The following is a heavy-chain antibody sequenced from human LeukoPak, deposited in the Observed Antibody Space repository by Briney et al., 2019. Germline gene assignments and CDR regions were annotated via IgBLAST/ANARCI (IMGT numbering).Heavy chain of an antibody. D-gene: IGHD3-22*01. CDR2: MNHTSGKA. J-gene: IGHJ6*02. CDR3: ARDSFDGHGYTFYYYGMDV. Sequence: GAAVNVSCKACVYTFPNYDVNWLGQASAQGRAWMGWMNHTSGKAGFVQRFKGRVSRARNISTSTAYMELSSLRSEDTAVYYCARDSFDGHGYTFYYYGMDVWGQGTTVTVSS. V-gene: IGHV1-8*01. CDR1: VYTFPNYD.